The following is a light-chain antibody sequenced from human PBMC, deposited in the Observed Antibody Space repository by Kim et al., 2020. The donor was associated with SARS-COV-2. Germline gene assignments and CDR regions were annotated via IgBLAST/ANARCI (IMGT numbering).Light chain of an antibody. CDR1: HNIGTW. J-gene: IGKJ1*01. CDR2: QAS. V-gene: IGKV1-5*03. CDR3: QRYGTYSWT. Sequence: ASVGDRVTITCRAGHNIGTWLAWYQQKPGKAPRLLIYQASSLESGVPSRFSGSGSETEFTLTISSLQPDDFATYYCQRYGTYSWTFGQGTKVDIK.